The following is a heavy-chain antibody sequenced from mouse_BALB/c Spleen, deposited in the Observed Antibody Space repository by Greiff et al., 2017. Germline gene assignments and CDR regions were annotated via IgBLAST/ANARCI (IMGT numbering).Heavy chain of an antibody. CDR3: ARWDGNYPYYAMDY. V-gene: IGHV2-6-7*01. CDR1: GFSLTGYG. D-gene: IGHD2-1*01. CDR2: IWGDGST. J-gene: IGHJ4*01. Sequence: VQLQESGPGLVAPSQSLSITCTVSGFSLTGYGVNWVRQPPGKGLEWLGMIWGDGSTDYNSALKSRLSISKDNSKSQVFLKMNSLQTDDTAMYYCARWDGNYPYYAMDYWGQGTSVTVSS.